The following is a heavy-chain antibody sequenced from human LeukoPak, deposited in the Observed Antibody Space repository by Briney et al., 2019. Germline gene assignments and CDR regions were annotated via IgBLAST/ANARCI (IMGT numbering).Heavy chain of an antibody. V-gene: IGHV4-31*03. CDR2: IYYSGST. D-gene: IGHD3-22*01. J-gene: IGHJ2*01. Sequence: SQTLSLTCTVSGGSISSGGYDWSWIRQHPGKGLEWIGYIYYSGSTNYNPSLKSRVTISVDTSKNQFSLKLSSVTAADTAVYYCARDNYDSSGYYSYWYFDLWGRGTLVTVSS. CDR1: GGSISSGGYD. CDR3: ARDNYDSSGYYSYWYFDL.